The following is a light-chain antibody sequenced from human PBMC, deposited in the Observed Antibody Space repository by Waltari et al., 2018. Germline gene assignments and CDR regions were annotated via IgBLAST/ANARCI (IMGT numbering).Light chain of an antibody. CDR2: DVN. Sequence: QSALTPTASVSGSPGQAVTIPCSGTTSDIGKYNLVSWYQQHPGKAPTLIIYDVNKRPSGVSNRFSGSKSGNTAFLTISGLQSTDEADYYCCSYAGSAISMFGGGTKVTVL. V-gene: IGLV2-23*02. CDR1: TSDIGKYNL. J-gene: IGLJ3*02. CDR3: CSYAGSAISM.